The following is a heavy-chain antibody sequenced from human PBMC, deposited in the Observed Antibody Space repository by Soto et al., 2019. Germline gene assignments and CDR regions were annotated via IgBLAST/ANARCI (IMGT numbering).Heavy chain of an antibody. J-gene: IGHJ5*02. V-gene: IGHV1-8*01. CDR2: MNPNSGNT. CDR1: GYTFTSYD. CDR3: ARLGVGYYGSGSYDWFDP. D-gene: IGHD3-10*01. Sequence: QVQLVQSGAEVKKPGASVKVSCKASGYTFTSYDINWVRQATGQGLEWMGWMNPNSGNTGYAQKFQGRVTMTRNTSISTAYMELSSLRSEDTAVYYCARLGVGYYGSGSYDWFDPWGQGTLVTVSS.